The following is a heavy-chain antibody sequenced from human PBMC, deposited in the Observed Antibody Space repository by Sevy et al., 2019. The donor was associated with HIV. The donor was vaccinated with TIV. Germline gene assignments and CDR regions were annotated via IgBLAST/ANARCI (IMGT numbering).Heavy chain of an antibody. CDR3: ARGGLATITYYFDY. J-gene: IGHJ4*02. CDR1: GGTFSSYA. V-gene: IGHV1-69*13. CDR2: IIPIFGTA. Sequence: ASVKVSCKASGGTFSSYAISWVRQAPGQGLEWMGGIIPIFGTANYGQKFQGRVTITADESTSTAYMELSSLRSEDTAVYYCARGGLATITYYFDYWGQGTLVTVSS. D-gene: IGHD5-12*01.